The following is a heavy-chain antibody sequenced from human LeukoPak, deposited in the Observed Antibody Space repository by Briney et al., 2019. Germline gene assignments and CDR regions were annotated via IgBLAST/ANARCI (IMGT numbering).Heavy chain of an antibody. J-gene: IGHJ4*02. D-gene: IGHD6-19*01. V-gene: IGHV3-48*03. CDR1: GFTFSSYE. Sequence: PGGSLRLSCAASGFTFSSYEMNWVRQAPGKGLEGVSYITSGAGVIYYADSVKGRFTISRDNAKNSLYLQLNSLRVEDTALYYCARSGAVAGRTFDYWGQGTLVTVSS. CDR3: ARSGAVAGRTFDY. CDR2: ITSGAGVI.